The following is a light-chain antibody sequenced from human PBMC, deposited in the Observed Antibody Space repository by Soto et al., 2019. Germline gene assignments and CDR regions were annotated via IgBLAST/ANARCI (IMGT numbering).Light chain of an antibody. CDR2: EVN. CDR3: ATWDDSLNGVV. V-gene: IGLV2-14*02. Sequence: QSALTQPASVSGSPGQSITISCTGTSSDFGNYNLVSWYQQHPGKVPKLILFEVNKRPSGVPDRFSGSKSGTSASLAISGLQSDDEADYYCATWDDSLNGVVFGGGTKLTVL. J-gene: IGLJ2*01. CDR1: SSDFGNYNL.